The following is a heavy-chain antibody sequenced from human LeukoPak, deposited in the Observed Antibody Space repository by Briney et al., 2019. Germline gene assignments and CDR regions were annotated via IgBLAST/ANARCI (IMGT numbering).Heavy chain of an antibody. CDR3: ARGQVFGDHHYMDV. Sequence: PGGSLRLSCVASGFTFSSYWMHWVRQGPGKGLVWVSRINSDGSSTNYADSVKGRFTISRDNAKNTLYLQMKGLRAEDTAVYYCARGQVFGDHHYMDVWGKGTTVTVSS. J-gene: IGHJ6*03. CDR1: GFTFSSYW. D-gene: IGHD3-3*01. CDR2: INSDGSST. V-gene: IGHV3-74*01.